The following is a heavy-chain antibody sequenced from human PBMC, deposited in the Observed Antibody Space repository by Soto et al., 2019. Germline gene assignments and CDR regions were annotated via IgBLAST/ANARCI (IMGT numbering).Heavy chain of an antibody. Sequence: EEQLVESGGGLVQPGGSLRLSCVDSGFTFSSYWMSWVRQAPVKGLEWVGNIKQDGSEENYVDSVKGRFTISRDNAKNSMYLQMNSLRAEDTAVYYCARIAASGRGWDVWGQGTTVVVSS. CDR2: IKQDGSEE. V-gene: IGHV3-7*01. CDR3: ARIAASGRGWDV. J-gene: IGHJ6*02. D-gene: IGHD6-13*01. CDR1: GFTFSSYW.